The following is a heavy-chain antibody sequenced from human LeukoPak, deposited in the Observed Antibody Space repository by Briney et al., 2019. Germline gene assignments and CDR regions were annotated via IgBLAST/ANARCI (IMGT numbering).Heavy chain of an antibody. V-gene: IGHV4-31*03. CDR3: ARASSGYYDDAFDI. CDR2: IYYSGST. CDR1: GGSISSGGYY. D-gene: IGHD3-22*01. J-gene: IGHJ3*02. Sequence: PSETLSLTCSVSGGSISSGGYYWSWIRQHPGKGLEWIGYIYYSGSTYYNPSLESRVTISVDTSKNQFSLKLSSVTAADTAVYYCARASSGYYDDAFDIWGQGTMVTVSS.